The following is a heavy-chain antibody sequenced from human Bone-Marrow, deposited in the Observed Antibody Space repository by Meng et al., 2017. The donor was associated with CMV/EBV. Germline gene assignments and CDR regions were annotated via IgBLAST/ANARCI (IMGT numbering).Heavy chain of an antibody. D-gene: IGHD4-11*01. Sequence: GESLKISCAASGFTFSSYAMSWVRQAPGKGLEWVSIIYSGGGTTYYADSVKGRFTISRDNSKKTLYLQMNSLRAEDTAVHYCAKATFDYNNFWGRGGMDAWGHGTTVTVSS. CDR1: GFTFSSYA. J-gene: IGHJ6*02. CDR3: AKATFDYNNFWGRGGMDA. V-gene: IGHV3-23*03. CDR2: IYSGGGTT.